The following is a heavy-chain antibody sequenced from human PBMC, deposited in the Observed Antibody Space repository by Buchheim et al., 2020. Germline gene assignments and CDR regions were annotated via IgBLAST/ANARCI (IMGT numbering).Heavy chain of an antibody. CDR1: GGSFSGYY. V-gene: IGHV4-34*01. Sequence: QVQLQQWGAGLLKPSETLSLTCAVYGGSFSGYYWSWIRQPPGKGLEWIGEINHSGSTNYNPSLKRRVTISLDTSKNKFSLNLSSVTAADTAVYYCARTSSVEMATNDYWGQGTL. CDR2: INHSGST. CDR3: ARTSSVEMATNDY. D-gene: IGHD5-24*01. J-gene: IGHJ4*02.